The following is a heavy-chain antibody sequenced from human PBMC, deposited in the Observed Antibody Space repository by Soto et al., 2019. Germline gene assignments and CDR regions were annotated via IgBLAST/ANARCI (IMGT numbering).Heavy chain of an antibody. V-gene: IGHV4-31*03. D-gene: IGHD1-20*01. J-gene: IGHJ6*03. CDR2: IYYSGST. CDR1: GGPISSGGYY. CDR3: AREVTGRYYYMDV. Sequence: SETLSLTCTVSGGPISSGGYYWSWIRQHPGKGLEWIGFIYYSGSTYYNPSLKSRVTISVDTSKNQFSLKLSSVTAADTAVYYCAREVTGRYYYMDVWGKGTTVTISS.